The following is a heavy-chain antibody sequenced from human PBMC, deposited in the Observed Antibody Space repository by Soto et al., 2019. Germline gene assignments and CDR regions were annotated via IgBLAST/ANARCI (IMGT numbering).Heavy chain of an antibody. CDR3: ARVGPWVPYYYDSSPYTFENWFDP. Sequence: SETLSLTCAVYGGSFSGYYWSWIRQPPGKGLEWIGEINHSGSTYYNPSLNSRVTLSIDMTNNHVSLILNSVTAADTAVYYCARVGPWVPYYYDSSPYTFENWFDPWGQGTLVTVSS. CDR2: INHSGST. J-gene: IGHJ5*02. CDR1: GGSFSGYY. D-gene: IGHD3-22*01. V-gene: IGHV4-34*01.